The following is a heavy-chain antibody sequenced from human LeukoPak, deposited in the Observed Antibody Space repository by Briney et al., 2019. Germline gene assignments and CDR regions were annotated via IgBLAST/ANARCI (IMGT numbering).Heavy chain of an antibody. V-gene: IGHV3-15*01. CDR1: GFTFSNAW. CDR3: TTGRPLKMATILDY. J-gene: IGHJ4*02. D-gene: IGHD5-24*01. CDR2: IKSKTDGGTT. Sequence: PGGSLRLSCAASGFTFSNAWMSWVRQAPGKGLGWVGRIKSKTDGGTTDYAAPVKGRFTISRDDSKNTLYLQMNSLKTEDTAVYYCTTGRPLKMATILDYWGQGTLVTVSS.